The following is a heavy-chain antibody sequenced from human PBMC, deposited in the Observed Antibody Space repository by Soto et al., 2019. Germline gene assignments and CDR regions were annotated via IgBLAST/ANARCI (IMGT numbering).Heavy chain of an antibody. CDR1: GYTFTSYG. CDR3: ARVPYCSGGSCYTLFQH. D-gene: IGHD2-15*01. CDR2: ISAYNGNT. Sequence: ASVKVSCKASGYTFTSYGISWVRQAPGQGLEWMGWISAYNGNTNYAQKLQGRVTMTTDTSTSTAYMEPRSLRSDDTAVYYCARVPYCSGGSCYTLFQHWGQGTLVTVSS. V-gene: IGHV1-18*01. J-gene: IGHJ1*01.